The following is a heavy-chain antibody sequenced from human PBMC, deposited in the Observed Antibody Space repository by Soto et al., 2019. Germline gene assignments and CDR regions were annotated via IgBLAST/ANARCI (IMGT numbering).Heavy chain of an antibody. V-gene: IGHV1-69*02. D-gene: IGHD1-26*01. J-gene: IGHJ4*02. CDR2: IIPILGIA. CDR3: ARVGYSGSYYYFDY. CDR1: GGTFSSYT. Sequence: ASVKVSCKASGGTFSSYTISWVRRAPGQGLEWMGRIIPILGIANYAQKFQGRVTITADKSTSTAYMELSSLRSEDTAVYYCARVGYSGSYYYFDYWGQGTLVTVSS.